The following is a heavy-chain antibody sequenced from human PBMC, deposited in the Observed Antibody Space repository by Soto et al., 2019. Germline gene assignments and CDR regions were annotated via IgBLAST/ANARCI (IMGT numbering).Heavy chain of an antibody. J-gene: IGHJ6*02. CDR2: IWDDGSNK. V-gene: IGHV3-33*01. D-gene: IGHD3-9*01. Sequence: QVPLVESGGGVVQPGRSLRLSCAASGFTFSSYGMHWVRQAPGKGLEWVAVIWDDGSNKYYADSVKGRFTISRDNSKNTLYLQMNSLRAEDTAVYYCAREPYYDISLPGAGYYGMDVWGQGTTVTVSS. CDR3: AREPYYDISLPGAGYYGMDV. CDR1: GFTFSSYG.